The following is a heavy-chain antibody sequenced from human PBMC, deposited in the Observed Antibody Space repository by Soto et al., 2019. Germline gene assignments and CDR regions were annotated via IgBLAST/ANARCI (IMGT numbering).Heavy chain of an antibody. Sequence: PSETLSLTCTVSGGSISSYYWSWIRQPPGKGLEWIGYIYYSGSTNYNPSLKSRVTISVDTSKNQISLKLNSVTAADTAFYYCARDSYYYGSGTKGGWFDPWGQGTLVTVSS. CDR1: GGSISSYY. V-gene: IGHV4-59*01. CDR3: ARDSYYYGSGTKGGWFDP. J-gene: IGHJ5*02. D-gene: IGHD3-10*01. CDR2: IYYSGST.